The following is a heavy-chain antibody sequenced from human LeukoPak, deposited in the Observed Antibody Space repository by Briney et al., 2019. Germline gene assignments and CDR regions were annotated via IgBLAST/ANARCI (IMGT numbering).Heavy chain of an antibody. Sequence: PSETLSLTCTVSGGSVSSGSYYWSWIRQPPGKGLEWIGYIYYSGSTNYNPSLKSRVTISVDTSKNQFSLKLSSVTAADTAVYYCASSTVVTPLVDWGQGTLVTVSS. CDR2: IYYSGST. D-gene: IGHD4-23*01. CDR1: GGSVSSGSYY. V-gene: IGHV4-61*01. J-gene: IGHJ4*02. CDR3: ASSTVVTPLVD.